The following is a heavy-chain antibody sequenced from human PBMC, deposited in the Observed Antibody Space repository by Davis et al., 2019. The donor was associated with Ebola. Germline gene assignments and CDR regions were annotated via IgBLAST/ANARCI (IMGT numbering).Heavy chain of an antibody. Sequence: GALKISCAASGFTVSSNHMSWVRQAPGKGLEWVSVIYDQSTAYADSVRGRFIISRDKSNNTLYLEMNSLRVDDTAVYYCATTQWLREFDNWGQGTLVTVSS. CDR3: ATTQWLREFDN. V-gene: IGHV3-53*05. CDR1: GFTVSSNH. D-gene: IGHD6-19*01. CDR2: IYDQST. J-gene: IGHJ4*02.